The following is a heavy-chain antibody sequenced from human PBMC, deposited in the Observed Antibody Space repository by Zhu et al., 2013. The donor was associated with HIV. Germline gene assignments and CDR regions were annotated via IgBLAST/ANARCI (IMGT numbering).Heavy chain of an antibody. V-gene: IGHV1-46*01. CDR1: GYTFTSYY. D-gene: IGHD6-19*01. CDR3: ASASSSGWYLREN. Sequence: QVQLIQSGAEVKKPGASVKVSCKASGYTFTSYYMHWVRQAPGQGLEWMGIINPSGGSTSYAQKFQGRVTMTRDTSTSTVYMELSSLRSEDTAVYYCASASSSGWYLRENWGQGTLVTVSS. J-gene: IGHJ4*02. CDR2: INPSGGST.